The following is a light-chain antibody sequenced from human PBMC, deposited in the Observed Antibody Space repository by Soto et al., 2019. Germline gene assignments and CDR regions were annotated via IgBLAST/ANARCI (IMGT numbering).Light chain of an antibody. J-gene: IGKJ2*01. CDR2: WAS. CDR3: HQYYSALYT. V-gene: IGKV4-1*01. Sequence: DIVRTQSPDSLAVSLGERATINCKSSQSLLDTSNNKNYVAWYQQKPGQPPKLLIYWASARQSGVPDRFSGGGSGTDFILTISNLQAEDVAVYYCHQYYSALYTFGQGTKLEI. CDR1: QSLLDTSNNKNY.